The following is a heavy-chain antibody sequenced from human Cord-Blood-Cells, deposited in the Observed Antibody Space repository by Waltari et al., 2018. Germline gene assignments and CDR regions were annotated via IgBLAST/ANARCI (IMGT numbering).Heavy chain of an antibody. J-gene: IGHJ6*02. Sequence: QVQLVQSGAEVKKPGASVKVSCKASGYTFTGYYMHWVRQAPGQGLEWMGLINPNSGGTNYAQKFQGRVTMTRDTSISTAYMELSRLRSDDTTVYYCARGYSSSYYYYGMDVWGQGTTVTVSS. D-gene: IGHD6-6*01. V-gene: IGHV1-2*02. CDR3: ARGYSSSYYYYGMDV. CDR2: INPNSGGT. CDR1: GYTFTGYY.